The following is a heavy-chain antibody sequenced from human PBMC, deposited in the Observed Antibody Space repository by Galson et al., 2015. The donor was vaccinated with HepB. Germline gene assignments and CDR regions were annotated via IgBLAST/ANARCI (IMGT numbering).Heavy chain of an antibody. V-gene: IGHV4-34*01. CDR1: GGSFSGYY. CDR3: ARVPRRIFAFDY. J-gene: IGHJ4*02. Sequence: SETLSLTCAVYGGSFSGYYWSWIRQPPGKGLEWIGEINHSGSTNYNPSLKSRVTISVDTSKNQFSLKLSSVTAADTAVYYCARVPRRIFAFDYWGQGTLVTVSS. CDR2: INHSGST. D-gene: IGHD3-3*01.